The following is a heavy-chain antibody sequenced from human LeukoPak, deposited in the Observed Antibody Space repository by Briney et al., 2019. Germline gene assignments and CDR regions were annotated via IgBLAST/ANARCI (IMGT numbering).Heavy chain of an antibody. CDR1: GYTFTSYG. Sequence: ASVKVSCRASGYTFTSYGISWVRQAPGQGLEWMGWISAHNGNTNYAQKLQGRVTMTTDTSTSTAYMELRSLRSDDTAVYYCARDTPTYSSGWYGYYYYGMDVWGQGTTVTVSS. J-gene: IGHJ6*02. CDR3: ARDTPTYSSGWYGYYYYGMDV. V-gene: IGHV1-18*01. D-gene: IGHD6-19*01. CDR2: ISAHNGNT.